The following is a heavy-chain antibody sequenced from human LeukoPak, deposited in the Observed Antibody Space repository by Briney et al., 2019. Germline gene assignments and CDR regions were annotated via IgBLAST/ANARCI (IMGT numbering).Heavy chain of an antibody. J-gene: IGHJ3*02. D-gene: IGHD3-3*01. V-gene: IGHV3-64*01. CDR1: GFTFSSYA. Sequence: GGSLRLSCAASGFTFSSYAMHWVRQAPGKGLEYVSAISSNGGSTYYANSVKGRFTISRDNSKNTLYLQMGSLRAEDMAVYYCARGGEWLLNSYAFDIWGQGTMVTLSS. CDR2: ISSNGGST. CDR3: ARGGEWLLNSYAFDI.